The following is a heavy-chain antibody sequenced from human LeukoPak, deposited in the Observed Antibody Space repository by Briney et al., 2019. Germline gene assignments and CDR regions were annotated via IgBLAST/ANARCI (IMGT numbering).Heavy chain of an antibody. V-gene: IGHV3-48*03. Sequence: GGSLRLSCAASGFTLSSYEMNWVRQAPGKGLEWVSYISSSGSTIYYADSVKGRFTISRDNAKNSLYLQMNSLRAEDTAVYYCARDGGGQQLIVFDYWGQGTLVTVSS. J-gene: IGHJ4*02. D-gene: IGHD6-13*01. CDR2: ISSSGSTI. CDR1: GFTLSSYE. CDR3: ARDGGGQQLIVFDY.